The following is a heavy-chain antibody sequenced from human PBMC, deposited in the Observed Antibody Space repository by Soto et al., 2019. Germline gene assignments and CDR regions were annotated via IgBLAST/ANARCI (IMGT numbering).Heavy chain of an antibody. CDR1: GYTFTGYY. D-gene: IGHD2-2*01. J-gene: IGHJ5*02. V-gene: IGHV1-2*04. CDR2: INPNSGGT. CDR3: ARAVASEDIVVVPAADPRNWFDP. Sequence: GASVKVSCKASGYTFTGYYMHWVRQAPGQGLEWMGWINPNSGGTNYAQKFQGWVTMTRDTSISTAYMELSRLRSDDTAVYYCARAVASEDIVVVPAADPRNWFDPWGQGTLVTVSS.